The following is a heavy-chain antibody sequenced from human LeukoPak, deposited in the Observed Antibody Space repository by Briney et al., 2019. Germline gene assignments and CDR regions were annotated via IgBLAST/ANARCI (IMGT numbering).Heavy chain of an antibody. D-gene: IGHD3-3*01. CDR2: IIPILGIA. CDR3: ARDYDFWKVNVHDAFDI. CDR1: GGTFTSYA. J-gene: IGHJ3*02. Sequence: ASVKVSCKASGGTFTSYAISWVRQPPGQGLEWMGRIIPILGIANYAQKFQGRGTITADKSTSTAYMELSSLRSEDTAVYYCARDYDFWKVNVHDAFDIWGQGTMVTVSS. V-gene: IGHV1-69*04.